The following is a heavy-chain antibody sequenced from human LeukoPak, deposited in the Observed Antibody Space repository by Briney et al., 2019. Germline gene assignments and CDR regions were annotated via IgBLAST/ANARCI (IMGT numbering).Heavy chain of an antibody. CDR3: AKDSRHCSSTSCIYYYYYMDV. CDR2: ISYDGSNK. D-gene: IGHD2-2*01. Sequence: PGGSLRLSCAASGFTFSSYGMHWVRQAPGKGLEWVAVISYDGSNKYYADYVKGRFTISRDNSKNTLYLQMNSLRAEDTAVYYCAKDSRHCSSTSCIYYYYYMDVWGKGTTVTVSS. CDR1: GFTFSSYG. J-gene: IGHJ6*03. V-gene: IGHV3-30*18.